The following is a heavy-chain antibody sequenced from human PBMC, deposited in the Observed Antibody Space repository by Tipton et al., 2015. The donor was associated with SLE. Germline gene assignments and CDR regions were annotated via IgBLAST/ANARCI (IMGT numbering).Heavy chain of an antibody. Sequence: GLVKPSETLSLTCTVSGYSISTGYYWGWIRQPPAKGLEWLGEINHSGSTDYNPSLKSRVTISIDTSKNQFSLKLTSLTAADTAVYYCARGRRVVTNQLWSNHYFHYMDVWGKGTTVTVSS. CDR1: GYSISTGYY. CDR3: ARGRRVVTNQLWSNHYFHYMDV. CDR2: INHSGST. V-gene: IGHV4-38-2*02. D-gene: IGHD2-2*01. J-gene: IGHJ6*03.